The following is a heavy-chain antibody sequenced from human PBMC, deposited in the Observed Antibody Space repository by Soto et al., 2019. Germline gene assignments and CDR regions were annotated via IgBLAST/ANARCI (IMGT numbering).Heavy chain of an antibody. CDR3: ARIAFYSEYYYGMDV. V-gene: IGHV2-70*01. D-gene: IGHD4-4*01. J-gene: IGHJ6*02. Sequence: SGPTLVNPTQTLTLTCTFSGFSLSTSGMCVSWIRQPPGKALEWLALIDWDDDKYYSTSLKTRLTSSKGTSKNQVVLTMTNMDPVDTATYYCARIAFYSEYYYGMDVWGQGTTLTVSS. CDR1: GFSLSTSGMC. CDR2: IDWDDDK.